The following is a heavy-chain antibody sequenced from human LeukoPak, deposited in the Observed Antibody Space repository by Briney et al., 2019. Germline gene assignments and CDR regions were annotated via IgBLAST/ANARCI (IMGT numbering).Heavy chain of an antibody. J-gene: IGHJ4*02. CDR1: GFTFSSYA. D-gene: IGHD6-13*01. V-gene: IGHV3-23*01. CDR3: AKGESGYSRSWTDY. CDR2: LRGGGGST. Sequence: VGSLRLSCAASGFTFSSYAMSWVRHAPGKGLEWVLVLRGGGGSTYYGDFQKGRFPISRDNSKHTLYLQMNSLRAEDTAVYYCAKGESGYSRSWTDYWGQGTLVTVSS.